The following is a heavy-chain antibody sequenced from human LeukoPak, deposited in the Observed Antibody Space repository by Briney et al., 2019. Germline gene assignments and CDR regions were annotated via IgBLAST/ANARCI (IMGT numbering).Heavy chain of an antibody. CDR2: ISSSGSTI. Sequence: PGGSLRLSCAASGFTFSDYYMSWIRQAPGKGLEWVSYISSSGSTIYYADSVKGRFTISRDNAKNSLYLQMNSPRAEDTAVYYCAESGHSYGYRNYNFDYWGQGTLVTVSS. CDR1: GFTFSDYY. V-gene: IGHV3-11*04. J-gene: IGHJ4*02. CDR3: AESGHSYGYRNYNFDY. D-gene: IGHD5-18*01.